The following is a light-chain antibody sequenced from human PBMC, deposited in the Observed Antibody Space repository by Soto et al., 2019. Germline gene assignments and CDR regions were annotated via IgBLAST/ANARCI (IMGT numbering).Light chain of an antibody. CDR2: DVT. V-gene: IGLV2-11*01. J-gene: IGLJ1*01. Sequence: QSVLTQPRSASGSPGQSATISCTGTANDVGGHNYVSWYQQHPGEAPKLLIYDVTERPSGVPDRFSGSKSGNTASLTISGLQTEDEADYYCYSYAGTYTFVFGTGTKVT. CDR1: ANDVGGHNY. CDR3: YSYAGTYTFV.